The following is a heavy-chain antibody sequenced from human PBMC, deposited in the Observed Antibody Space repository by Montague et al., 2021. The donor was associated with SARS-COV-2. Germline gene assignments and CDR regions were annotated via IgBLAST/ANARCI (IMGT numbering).Heavy chain of an antibody. CDR2: IYYSGTT. D-gene: IGHD3-22*01. V-gene: IGHV4-61*08. CDR1: GGSVNSGGYY. CDR3: ARGRVEITMMAVVFTGGIYYFDY. Sequence: SETLSLTCTVSGGSVNSGGYYWSWIRQPPGKGLEWIGNIYYSGTTNYNPSLKSRVTVSSDTSKNQFSLKLKSVTAADTAVYYCARGRVEITMMAVVFTGGIYYFDYWGRGTLVIVSS. J-gene: IGHJ4*02.